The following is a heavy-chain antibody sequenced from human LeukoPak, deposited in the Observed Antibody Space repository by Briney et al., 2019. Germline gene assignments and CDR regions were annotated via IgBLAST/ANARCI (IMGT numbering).Heavy chain of an antibody. CDR2: INHSGST. D-gene: IGHD6-13*01. Sequence: PSETLSLTCAVYGGSFSGYYWSWIRQPPGKGLEWIGEINHSGSTNYNPSLKSRVPISVDTSKNQFSLKLSSVTAADTAVYYCARVSSSWSLFDYWGQGTLVTVSS. CDR3: ARVSSSWSLFDY. V-gene: IGHV4-34*01. J-gene: IGHJ4*02. CDR1: GGSFSGYY.